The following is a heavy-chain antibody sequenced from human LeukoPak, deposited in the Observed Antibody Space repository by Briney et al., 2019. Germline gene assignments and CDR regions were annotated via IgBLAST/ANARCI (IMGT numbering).Heavy chain of an antibody. J-gene: IGHJ5*02. CDR3: ARRVEMGSASATPDTWLDP. Sequence: PSETLSLTCTVSGDSISSYYWNWIRQPPGKGLEWIGHIHFSGDTNYNPSLKSRVTISLDSAKNQFSLRLISMTAADTAVYYCARRVEMGSASATPDTWLDPWGQGTLVSVSP. CDR2: IHFSGDT. D-gene: IGHD2-15*01. CDR1: GDSISSYY. V-gene: IGHV4-59*01.